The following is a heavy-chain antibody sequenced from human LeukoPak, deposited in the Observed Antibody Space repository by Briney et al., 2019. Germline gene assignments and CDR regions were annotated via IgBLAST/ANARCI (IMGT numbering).Heavy chain of an antibody. D-gene: IGHD2-2*02. J-gene: IGHJ5*02. CDR2: INXSGIT. CDR3: ARGKRKNIVVVPAAIGGFDP. CDR1: XGSFSGYY. V-gene: IGHV4-34*01. Sequence: SETLXXXXXVXXGSFSGYYXSWLRQPPGKGLEWIGEINXSGITNYNPSLMRLLTISVPTSTTRFSLKLRSVTAADTAVYYCARGKRKNIVVVPAAIGGFDPWGQGTLVTVSS.